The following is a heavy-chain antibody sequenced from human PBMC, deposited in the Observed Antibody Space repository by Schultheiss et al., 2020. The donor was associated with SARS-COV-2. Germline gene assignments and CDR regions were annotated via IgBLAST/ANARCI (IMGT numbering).Heavy chain of an antibody. CDR1: GFTFSRYG. V-gene: IGHV3-30*18. Sequence: GGSLRLSCAASGFTFSRYGMHWVRQAPGKGLEWVAVISYDGSNKYYADSVKGRFTISRDNSKKTLYLQMSSLRAEDTAVYYCAKDHGYYGSGSSNYFDYWGQGTLVTVSS. J-gene: IGHJ4*02. CDR2: ISYDGSNK. CDR3: AKDHGYYGSGSSNYFDY. D-gene: IGHD3-10*01.